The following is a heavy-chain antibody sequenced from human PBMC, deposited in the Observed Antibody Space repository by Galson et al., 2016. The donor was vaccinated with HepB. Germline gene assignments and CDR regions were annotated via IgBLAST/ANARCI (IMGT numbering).Heavy chain of an antibody. CDR2: LYGGGST. CDR3: ARGYFMVRGVMGAFDI. CDR1: GFSVSRNY. Sequence: SLRLSCAVSGFSVSRNYMSWVRQAPGKGLEWVSVLYGGGSTYYADSVKGRFTISRDNSKNTLYLQMNSLRAEDTAVYYCARGYFMVRGVMGAFDIWGQGTMVTVSS. J-gene: IGHJ3*02. V-gene: IGHV3-53*01. D-gene: IGHD3-10*01.